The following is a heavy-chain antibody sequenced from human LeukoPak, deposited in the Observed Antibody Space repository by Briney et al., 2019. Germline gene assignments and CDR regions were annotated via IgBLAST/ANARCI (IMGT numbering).Heavy chain of an antibody. D-gene: IGHD4-23*01. CDR1: GFTFSNCA. V-gene: IGHV3-30-3*01. CDR3: AREMTTVVGKNFDY. Sequence: PGRSLRLPCAASGFTFSNCAMHWVRQAPGKGLEWVALISYDGSNIFYADSVKGRFTISRDNSKNTLYLQMNSLRVEDTALYYCAREMTTVVGKNFDYWGQGTLVTVSS. CDR2: ISYDGSNI. J-gene: IGHJ4*02.